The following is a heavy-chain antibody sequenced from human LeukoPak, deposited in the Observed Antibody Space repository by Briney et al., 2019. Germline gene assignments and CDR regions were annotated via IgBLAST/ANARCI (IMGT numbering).Heavy chain of an antibody. CDR3: ARARLLWFGELSSYFDY. V-gene: IGHV4-34*01. Sequence: SETLSLTCAVYGGSFSGYYWSWIRQPPGKGLEWIGEINHSGSTNYNPSLKSRVTISVDTSKNQFSLKLSSVTAADTAVYYCARARLLWFGELSSYFDYWGQGTLVTVSS. J-gene: IGHJ4*02. D-gene: IGHD3-10*01. CDR1: GGSFSGYY. CDR2: INHSGST.